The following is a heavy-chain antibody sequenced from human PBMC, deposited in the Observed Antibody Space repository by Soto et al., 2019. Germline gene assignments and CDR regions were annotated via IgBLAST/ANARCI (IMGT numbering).Heavy chain of an antibody. V-gene: IGHV1-3*01. CDR3: ARGYCSGGSCYSHFDS. CDR1: GYTFTSYA. Sequence: QVQLVQSGAEVKKPGASVKVSCKASGYTFTSYAMHWVRQAPGQRLEWMGWINAGNGNTKYSQKFQGRVTITRDTSASTAYMELSSLRSEDTAVYYCARGYCSGGSCYSHFDSWGQGTLVTVSS. J-gene: IGHJ4*02. D-gene: IGHD2-15*01. CDR2: INAGNGNT.